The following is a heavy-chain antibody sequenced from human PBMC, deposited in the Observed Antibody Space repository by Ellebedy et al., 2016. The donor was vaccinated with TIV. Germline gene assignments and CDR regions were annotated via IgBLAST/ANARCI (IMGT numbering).Heavy chain of an antibody. Sequence: GESLKISXSASGFTFGYYWMSWVRQAPRKGLEWVSAVSGSGGSTYDADSVKGRFSISRDNSKNTLYLQMNSLRAEDTAVYYCAKDRYADRGRYFDYWGQGTLVTVSS. V-gene: IGHV3-23*01. J-gene: IGHJ4*02. CDR1: GFTFGYYW. CDR3: AKDRYADRGRYFDY. CDR2: VSGSGGST. D-gene: IGHD4-17*01.